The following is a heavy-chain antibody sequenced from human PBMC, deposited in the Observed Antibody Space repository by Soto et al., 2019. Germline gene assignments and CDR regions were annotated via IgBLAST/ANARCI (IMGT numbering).Heavy chain of an antibody. CDR3: VKDRWIGEFDFFDS. CDR2: ISFDGTPK. J-gene: IGHJ4*02. D-gene: IGHD3-10*01. Sequence: QAHLEESGGGVVQPGRSLSLSCVTSGFNFYSYDMHWVRQAPGKGLQWVAGISFDGTPKYHEDSVKGRFTVSRDNSRNTLSLHMKSLRNDDTAIYYCVKDRWIGEFDFFDSWGQGTLVTVSS. CDR1: GFNFYSYD. V-gene: IGHV3-30*18.